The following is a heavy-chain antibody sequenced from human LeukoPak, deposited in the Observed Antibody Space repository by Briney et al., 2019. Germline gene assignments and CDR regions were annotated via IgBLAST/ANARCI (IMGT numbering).Heavy chain of an antibody. Sequence: GGSLRLSCAASGFTFSNAWMSWVRQAPGKGLEWVSVIYSGGSTYYADSVKGRFTISRNNSKNTLYLQMNSLRAEDTAVYYCARDHEALGATLDYWGQGTLVTVSS. CDR2: IYSGGST. V-gene: IGHV3-66*01. D-gene: IGHD1-26*01. CDR3: ARDHEALGATLDY. J-gene: IGHJ4*02. CDR1: GFTFSNAW.